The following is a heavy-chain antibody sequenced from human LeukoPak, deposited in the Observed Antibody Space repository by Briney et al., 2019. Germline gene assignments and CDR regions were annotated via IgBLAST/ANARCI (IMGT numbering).Heavy chain of an antibody. V-gene: IGHV4-34*01. CDR2: XXHSGST. D-gene: IGHD5-18*01. Sequence: SETLSLTCAVYGGSFSGYYWSWIRQPPGKXXXXXXXXXHSGSTXYXPSLKSRVTISVDTSKNQFSLKLSSVTAADTAVYYCARAPPHLLWGYGYGFDYWGQGTLVTVSS. J-gene: IGHJ4*02. CDR3: ARAPPHLLWGYGYGFDY. CDR1: GGSFSGYY.